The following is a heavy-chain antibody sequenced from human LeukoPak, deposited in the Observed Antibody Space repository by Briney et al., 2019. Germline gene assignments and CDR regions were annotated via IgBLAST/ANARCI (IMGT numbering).Heavy chain of an antibody. J-gene: IGHJ4*02. CDR3: ATGRGYSYGLDY. CDR2: IWYDGSSK. V-gene: IGHV3-33*01. CDR1: GFTFSSYG. Sequence: GRALRLSCAASGFTFSSYGMHWVRQAPGKGLEWVAVIWYDGSSKYYADSVKGRVTISRDNSKNTLYLQMSSLRAEDTAVYYCATGRGYSYGLDYWGQGTLVTVSS. D-gene: IGHD5-18*01.